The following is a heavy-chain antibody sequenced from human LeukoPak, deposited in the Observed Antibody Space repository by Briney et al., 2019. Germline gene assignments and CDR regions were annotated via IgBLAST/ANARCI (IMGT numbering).Heavy chain of an antibody. Sequence: PGGSLRLSCAASGFTFSNYWMHWVRQAPGKGPVWVPRIKSDGSSTRFADSVQGRFTISRDNGKNTLYLQMNSLRAEDTAVYYCARGGDSSNWYPGYFDYWGQGALVTVSS. CDR3: ARGGDSSNWYPGYFDY. V-gene: IGHV3-74*01. CDR2: IKSDGSST. D-gene: IGHD6-13*01. CDR1: GFTFSNYW. J-gene: IGHJ4*02.